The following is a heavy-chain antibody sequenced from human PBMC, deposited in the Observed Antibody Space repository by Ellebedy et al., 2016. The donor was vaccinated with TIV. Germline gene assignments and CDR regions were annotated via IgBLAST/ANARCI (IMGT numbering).Heavy chain of an antibody. CDR2: IYYSGDT. J-gene: IGHJ4*02. Sequence: TETLSLTCTVSGVSVTRTSYYWGWIRQPPGKGLDWIGSIYYSGDTYYNPSLKSRVTISVDTSKNQFSLKLTSVTAADTAIYYCASLPDYRVGFVDIPMVWGRWGQGALVTVSS. CDR3: ASLPDYRVGFVDIPMVWGR. V-gene: IGHV4-39*07. CDR1: GVSVTRTSYY. D-gene: IGHD3-10*01.